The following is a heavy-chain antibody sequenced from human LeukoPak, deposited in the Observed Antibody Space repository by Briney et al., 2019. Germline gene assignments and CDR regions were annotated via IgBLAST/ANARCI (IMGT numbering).Heavy chain of an antibody. CDR2: IYSGGST. J-gene: IGHJ4*02. D-gene: IGHD5-18*01. CDR1: GFTVSSNY. V-gene: IGHV3-53*01. Sequence: GGSLRLSCAASGFTVSSNYMNWVRQAPGKGLEWVSVIYSGGSTYYADSVKGRFTISRDNSKNTLYLQMNSLRAEDTAVYYCARGGYSYGPAPFDYWGQGTLVTVSS. CDR3: ARGGYSYGPAPFDY.